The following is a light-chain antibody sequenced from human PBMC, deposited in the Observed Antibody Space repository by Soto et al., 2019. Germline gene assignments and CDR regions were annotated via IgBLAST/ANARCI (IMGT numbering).Light chain of an antibody. J-gene: IGLJ1*01. CDR1: SSDVGSYNL. CDR3: CSYAGSSTIYV. Sequence: QSVLTQPASASGSPGQLITISCTGTSSDVGSYNLVSWYQQHPGKAPKLMIYEGSKRPSGVSNRFSGSKSGNTASLTISGLQAEDEADYYCCSYAGSSTIYVFGTGTRSPS. V-gene: IGLV2-23*01. CDR2: EGS.